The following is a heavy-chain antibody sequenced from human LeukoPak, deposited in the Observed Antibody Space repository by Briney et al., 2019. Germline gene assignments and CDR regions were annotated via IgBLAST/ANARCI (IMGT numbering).Heavy chain of an antibody. CDR2: IYYSGST. CDR3: ARSGTTVVTPIYYYYGMDV. J-gene: IGHJ6*02. V-gene: IGHV4-59*01. Sequence: SETLSLTCTVSGGSISSYYWSWLRQPPGKGLEWIGYIYYSGSTNYNPSLKSRVTISVDTSKNQFSLKLSSVTAADTAVYYCARSGTTVVTPIYYYYGMDVWGQGTTVTVSS. D-gene: IGHD4-23*01. CDR1: GGSISSYY.